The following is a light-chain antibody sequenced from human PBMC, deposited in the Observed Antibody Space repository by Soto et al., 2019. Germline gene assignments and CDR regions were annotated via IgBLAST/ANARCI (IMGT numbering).Light chain of an antibody. J-gene: IGKJ1*01. CDR2: GAS. V-gene: IGKV3D-15*01. CDR3: QQYDKWPPRT. CDR1: QSVSNN. Sequence: EIVLTQSPGTLSLSPGERATLSCRASQSVSNNYLAWYQQKPGQAPRLLIYGASNRATGTPARFSGSGSGTEFTLTISSLQSEDSAVYYCQQYDKWPPRTFGQGTKVDIK.